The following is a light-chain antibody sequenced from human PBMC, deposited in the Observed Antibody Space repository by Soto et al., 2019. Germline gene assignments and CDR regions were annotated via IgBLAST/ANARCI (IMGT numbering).Light chain of an antibody. V-gene: IGKV1-5*03. Sequence: DIQMTQAPSTLSAFVGDRVTITFRASQSISGWLAWYQQKPGKAPKLLIYKASTLESGVPSRFSGSGSGTEFTLTISSLQPDDFATYYCQQYDSYSWTFGQGTKVDIK. CDR1: QSISGW. J-gene: IGKJ1*01. CDR2: KAS. CDR3: QQYDSYSWT.